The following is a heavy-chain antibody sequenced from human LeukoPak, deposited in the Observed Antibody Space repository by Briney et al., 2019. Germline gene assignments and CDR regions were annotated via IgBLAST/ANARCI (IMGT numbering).Heavy chain of an antibody. CDR3: AKDLTTVTTGDY. D-gene: IGHD4-17*01. CDR1: GFTFSSYA. CDR2: ISGSGGYT. V-gene: IGHV3-23*01. Sequence: PGGSLRLSCAASGFTFSSYAMSWVRQAPEKGLEWVSGISGSGGYTYYADSVKGRFTISRDNSKNTLYLQMSSLRAEDTAVYYCAKDLTTVTTGDYWGQGTLVTVSS. J-gene: IGHJ4*02.